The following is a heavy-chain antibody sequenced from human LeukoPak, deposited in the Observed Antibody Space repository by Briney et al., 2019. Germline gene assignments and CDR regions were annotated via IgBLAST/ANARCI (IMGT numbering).Heavy chain of an antibody. D-gene: IGHD2-2*01. CDR1: GYTFTSYA. Sequence: SVKVSCKASGYTFTSYAMNWVRQAPGQGLEWMGGIISAFGPANYAQKFQGRVTITADESINTAYMELSSLRSEDTAVYYCARGVVPAAITSWFDPWGQGTLVTVSS. V-gene: IGHV1-69*13. CDR3: ARGVVPAAITSWFDP. J-gene: IGHJ5*02. CDR2: IISAFGPA.